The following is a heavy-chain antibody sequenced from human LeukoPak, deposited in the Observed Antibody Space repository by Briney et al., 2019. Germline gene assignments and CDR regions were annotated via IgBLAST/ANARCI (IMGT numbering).Heavy chain of an antibody. V-gene: IGHV4-39*01. D-gene: IGHD2-2*01. CDR2: IFYSGST. J-gene: IGHJ4*02. CDR3: ARRGITYSTSYFDS. Sequence: PSETLSLTCTVSGASISSSSSWGWIRRPPGRGLEWIGHIFYSGSTYYNPSLKSRVTLSVDTSDNQFSLKLSSVTATDTAIYYCARRGITYSTSYFDSWGQGVLVTVSP. CDR1: GASISSSSS.